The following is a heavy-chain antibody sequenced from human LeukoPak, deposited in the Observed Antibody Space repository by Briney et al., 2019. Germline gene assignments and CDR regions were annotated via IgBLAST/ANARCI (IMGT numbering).Heavy chain of an antibody. CDR2: ISAYNGNT. Sequence: GASVKVSCKASGYTFTSYGISWVRQAPGQGLEWMGWISAYNGNTNYAQKLQGRVTMTTDTSTSTAYMELRSLRSDDTAVYYCARVESLEFGVYRYYGMDVWGQGTTVTVSS. D-gene: IGHD3-10*01. V-gene: IGHV1-18*01. J-gene: IGHJ6*02. CDR3: ARVESLEFGVYRYYGMDV. CDR1: GYTFTSYG.